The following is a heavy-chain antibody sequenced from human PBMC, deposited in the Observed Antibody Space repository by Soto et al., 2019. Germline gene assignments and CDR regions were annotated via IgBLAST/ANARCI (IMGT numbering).Heavy chain of an antibody. D-gene: IGHD6-13*01. CDR1: GFTFSSYW. J-gene: IGHJ4*02. CDR3: ARLVAAGGVDQFDY. Sequence: ESGGDLVQPGGSLRLSCAASGFTFSSYWMTWVRQAPGKGLEWVANIKEDGSEKYQLDSVKGRFTFSRDNAKKSLFLQMNSLRADDTAVYYCARLVAAGGVDQFDYWGQGTLVTVSS. CDR2: IKEDGSEK. V-gene: IGHV3-7*05.